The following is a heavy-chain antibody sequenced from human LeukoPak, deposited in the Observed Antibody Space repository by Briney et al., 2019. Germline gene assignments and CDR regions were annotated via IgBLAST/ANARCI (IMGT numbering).Heavy chain of an antibody. J-gene: IGHJ4*02. V-gene: IGHV4-59*01. Sequence: SETLSLTCTVSGGSISSCYWSWIRQPPGKGLEWIGYIYYSGSTNYNPSLKSRVTISVDTSKNQFSLKLSSVTAADTAVYYCARVTYDFWSGYYIGYFDYWGQGTLVTVSS. D-gene: IGHD3-3*01. CDR2: IYYSGST. CDR3: ARVTYDFWSGYYIGYFDY. CDR1: GGSISSCY.